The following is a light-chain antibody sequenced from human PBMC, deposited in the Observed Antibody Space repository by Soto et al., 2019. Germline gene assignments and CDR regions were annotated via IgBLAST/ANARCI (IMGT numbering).Light chain of an antibody. Sequence: QSALTQPPSASGSPGQSVTISCTGTSSDVGGYNYVSWYQQHPGKAPKLMIYEVTKRPSGVPDRFSGSKSGNTASLTVSGLQAEDEADYFCCSHAGDNTYVFGTGTKVP. J-gene: IGLJ1*01. CDR2: EVT. CDR3: CSHAGDNTYV. CDR1: SSDVGGYNY. V-gene: IGLV2-8*01.